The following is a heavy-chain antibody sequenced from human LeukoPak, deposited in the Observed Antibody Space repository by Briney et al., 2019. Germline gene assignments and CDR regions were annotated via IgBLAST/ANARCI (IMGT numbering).Heavy chain of an antibody. CDR1: GFTFTGSA. V-gene: IGHV3-73*01. CDR2: IRSKPYNYAT. CDR3: TRSGTDY. Sequence: GGSLRLSCAASGFTFTGSAMHWVRRASGKGLEWVDRIRSKPYNYATAYAASVKGRFTISRDDSKNSAYLQMNSLKTEDTAVYYCTRSGTDYWGQGTLVTVSS. J-gene: IGHJ4*02.